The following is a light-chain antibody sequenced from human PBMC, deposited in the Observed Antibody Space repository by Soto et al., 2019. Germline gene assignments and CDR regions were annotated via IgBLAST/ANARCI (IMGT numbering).Light chain of an antibody. V-gene: IGLV1-47*01. CDR1: SSNIGSNY. CDR2: RNN. CDR3: AAWDYSLSGHVV. Sequence: QSVLTQPPSASGTPGQRVTISCSGSSSNIGSNYVYWYQQLPGTAPKLLIYRNNQRPSGVPDRFSGSKSGTSASLAISGLRSEDEGDYYCAAWDYSLSGHVVFGGGTKVTVL. J-gene: IGLJ2*01.